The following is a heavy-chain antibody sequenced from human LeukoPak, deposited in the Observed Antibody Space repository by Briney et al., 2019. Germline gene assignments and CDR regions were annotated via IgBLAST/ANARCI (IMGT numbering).Heavy chain of an antibody. CDR2: ISSNGGFT. CDR1: GFTFSTSA. V-gene: IGHV3-64D*06. D-gene: IGHD3-10*01. CDR3: VGVRWFGGCILFDP. J-gene: IGHJ5*02. Sequence: PGGSLPVSRSASGFTFSTSAMHWVRQAPGKGVEYVSVISSNGGFTYYTDSVKGRFTISRDNSKNTLPLQMSSLRAEDTAVYYCVGVRWFGGCILFDPWGQGTLVSVSS.